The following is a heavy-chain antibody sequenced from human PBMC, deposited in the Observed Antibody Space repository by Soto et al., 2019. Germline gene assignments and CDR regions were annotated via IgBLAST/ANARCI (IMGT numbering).Heavy chain of an antibody. J-gene: IGHJ4*02. V-gene: IGHV4-59*01. CDR1: GGSISSYY. Sequence: PSETLSLTCTVSGGSISSYYWSWIRQPPGKGLEWIGYIYYSGSTNYNLSLKSRVTISVDTSKNQFSLKLSSVTAADTAVYYCAGKWSGPAPFDYWGQGTLVPVSS. CDR2: IYYSGST. D-gene: IGHD3-3*01. CDR3: AGKWSGPAPFDY.